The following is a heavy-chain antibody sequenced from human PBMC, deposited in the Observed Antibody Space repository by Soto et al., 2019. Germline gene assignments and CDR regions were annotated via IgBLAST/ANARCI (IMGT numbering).Heavy chain of an antibody. J-gene: IGHJ4*02. V-gene: IGHV1-69*01. Sequence: QVQLVQSGAEVKKPGSSVKVSCKATGGTFGRFSISWVRQAPGQGLEWMGGTIPIFSVTNYAQKYQGRLIITAYESTKTAHMELTSRRADDTAIYYCASNSQSCSGCSCYAYWGQGTLLTVSS. D-gene: IGHD2-15*01. CDR1: GGTFGRFS. CDR2: TIPIFSVT. CDR3: ASNSQSCSGCSCYAY.